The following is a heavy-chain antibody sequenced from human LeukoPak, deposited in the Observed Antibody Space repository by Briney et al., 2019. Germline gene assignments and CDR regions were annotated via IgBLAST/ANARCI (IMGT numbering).Heavy chain of an antibody. V-gene: IGHV3-21*01. J-gene: IGHJ4*02. CDR1: GFTFRGYS. D-gene: IGHD5-24*01. CDR3: ARGSGDGYNFPFDY. Sequence: GRSLRLSCADSGFTFRGYSMNWVRQAPGKGLEWVASISGSSAYIFYADSVRGRFTISRDNTKNSLYLQMNSLRAEDTAVYYCARGSGDGYNFPFDYWGQGTLVTVSS. CDR2: ISGSSAYI.